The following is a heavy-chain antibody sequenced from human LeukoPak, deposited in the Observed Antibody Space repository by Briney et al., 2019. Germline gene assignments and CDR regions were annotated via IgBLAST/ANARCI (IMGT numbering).Heavy chain of an antibody. CDR1: GYTFTSYG. V-gene: IGHV1-18*01. CDR3: ARTSMITLRNWFDP. Sequence: ASVKVSCTASGYTFTSYGISWVRQAPGQGLEWMGWISAYNGNTNYAQKFQGRVTITADESTSTAYMELSSLRSEDTAVYYCARTSMITLRNWFDPWGQGTLVTVSS. D-gene: IGHD3-22*01. J-gene: IGHJ5*02. CDR2: ISAYNGNT.